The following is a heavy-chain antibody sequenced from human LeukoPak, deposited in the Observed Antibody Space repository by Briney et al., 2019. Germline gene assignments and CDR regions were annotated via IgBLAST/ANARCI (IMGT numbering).Heavy chain of an antibody. J-gene: IGHJ4*02. CDR1: GFTFSSYT. CDR2: ISSSSYI. CDR3: ARGETSWTLPNDY. D-gene: IGHD2-2*01. Sequence: GGSLRLSCAVSGFTFSSYTINWVRQAPGKGLEWVSSISSSSYIYYADSVKGRFTISRDNAKNSLSLQMNSLRAEDTAVYYCARGETSWTLPNDYWGQGTLVTVS. V-gene: IGHV3-21*01.